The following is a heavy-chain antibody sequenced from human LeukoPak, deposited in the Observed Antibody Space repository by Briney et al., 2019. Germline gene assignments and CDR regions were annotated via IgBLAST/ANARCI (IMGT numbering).Heavy chain of an antibody. V-gene: IGHV3-23*01. D-gene: IGHD3-22*01. CDR2: IRGSGGST. CDR1: GFTFSSYA. CDR3: AKGYHYYDSSGFDY. J-gene: IGHJ4*02. Sequence: GGSLRLSCAAFGFTFSSYAMSWVRQAPGKGLEWVSAIRGSGGSTYYADSVKGRFTISRDNSKNTLYLQMSSLRAEDTAVYYCAKGYHYYDSSGFDYWGQGTLVTVSS.